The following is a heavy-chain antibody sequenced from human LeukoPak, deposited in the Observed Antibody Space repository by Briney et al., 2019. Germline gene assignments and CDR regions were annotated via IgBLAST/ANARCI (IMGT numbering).Heavy chain of an antibody. Sequence: GGSLRLSCAASGLTFSSYWMSWVRQAPGKGLEWVANIKHDGSEKYYVDSVKGRFTISRDNAKNSLYLEMNSLRAEDTAVYYCASGDYCNGTSCYPYFYYYAMDVWGQGTTVIVSS. J-gene: IGHJ6*02. V-gene: IGHV3-7*01. CDR2: IKHDGSEK. CDR3: ASGDYCNGTSCYPYFYYYAMDV. CDR1: GLTFSSYW. D-gene: IGHD2-2*01.